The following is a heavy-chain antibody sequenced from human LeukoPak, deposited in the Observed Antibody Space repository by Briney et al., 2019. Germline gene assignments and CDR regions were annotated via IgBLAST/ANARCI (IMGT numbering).Heavy chain of an antibody. CDR3: ARSVVGWFDP. Sequence: PGGSLRLSCAASGFTFSSYSMNWVRQTPGKGLEWVSSISSSSSYIYYADSVKGRFTISRDNAKNSLYLQMNSLRAEDTAVYYCARSVVGWFDPWGQGTLVTVSS. CDR2: ISSSSSYI. D-gene: IGHD2-15*01. CDR1: GFTFSSYS. V-gene: IGHV3-21*01. J-gene: IGHJ5*02.